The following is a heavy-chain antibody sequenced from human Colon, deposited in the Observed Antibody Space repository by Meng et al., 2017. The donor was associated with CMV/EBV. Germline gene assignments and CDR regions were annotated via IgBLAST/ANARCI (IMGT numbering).Heavy chain of an antibody. D-gene: IGHD1-26*01. CDR1: GGSFSNYF. CDR2: IRHSGYT. Sequence: QVQLQQWGAGLLKPSETLSLTCDVHGGSFSNYFWTWIRQPPGKGLEWIGEIRHSGYTSYNPSLKSRVTISIDTSKNQFSLKLNSLTAADTAVYFCAGGTSEAWELLHSWGQGTLGTVSS. V-gene: IGHV4-34*02. CDR3: AGGTSEAWELLHS. J-gene: IGHJ5*02.